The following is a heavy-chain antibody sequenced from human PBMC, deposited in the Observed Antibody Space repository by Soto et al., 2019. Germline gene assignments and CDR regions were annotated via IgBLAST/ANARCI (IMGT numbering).Heavy chain of an antibody. Sequence: EVQLVESGGGLVQPGGSLRLSCAASGFTFSSYSMNWVRQAPGKGLEWVSYISSSSSTIYYADSVKGRFTISRDNAKNSLYLQMDSLRDEDTAVYYCAREGTRGGFLNWFDPWRQGTLVTVSS. V-gene: IGHV3-48*02. CDR1: GFTFSSYS. CDR2: ISSSSSTI. D-gene: IGHD3-10*01. CDR3: AREGTRGGFLNWFDP. J-gene: IGHJ5*02.